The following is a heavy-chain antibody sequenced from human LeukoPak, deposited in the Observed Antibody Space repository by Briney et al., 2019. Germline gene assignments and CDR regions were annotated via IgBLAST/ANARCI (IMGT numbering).Heavy chain of an antibody. CDR3: ARAGIAVAGTRYYYGMDV. J-gene: IGHJ6*02. V-gene: IGHV3-7*01. CDR2: IKQDGSEK. Sequence: GGSLRLSCAASGFTFSSYWMSWVRQAPGKGLEWVANIKQDGSEKYYVDSVKGRFTISRDNAKNSLYLQMNSLRAEDTAVYYCARAGIAVAGTRYYYGMDVWGQGTTVTVSS. D-gene: IGHD6-19*01. CDR1: GFTFSSYW.